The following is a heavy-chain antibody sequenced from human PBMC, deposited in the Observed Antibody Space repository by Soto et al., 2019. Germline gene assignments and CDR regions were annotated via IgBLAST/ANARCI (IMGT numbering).Heavy chain of an antibody. CDR1: GFTVSSNY. CDR3: NNYGDKSKDTLYVQMNRQRAEDTALVYCARDQTPGGLLWFGELSYYYYYYMDV. D-gene: IGHD4-17*01. J-gene: IGHJ6*03. V-gene: IGHV3-66*01. CDR2: IYSGGST. Sequence: GGSLRLSCAASGFTVSSNYMSWVRQAPGKGLEWVSVIYSGGSTYYADSVKGRFTISRDNSKNTLYLQMNSLRAEDTCNGELNNYGDKSKDTLYVQMNRQRAEDTALVYCARDQTPGGLLWFGELSYYYYYYMDVWGKGTTVTVSS.